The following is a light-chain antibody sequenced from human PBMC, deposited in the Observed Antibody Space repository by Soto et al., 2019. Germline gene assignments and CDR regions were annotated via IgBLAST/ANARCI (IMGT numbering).Light chain of an antibody. Sequence: SCWASQGISSYLAWFQQKPGQAPKSLIYAASTLQSGVPSHFSGSGSGTDFTLTISSLQPEDFATYYCQQYNSFPPTFGGGTKVEI. CDR1: QGISSY. CDR2: AAS. V-gene: IGKV1-16*02. J-gene: IGKJ4*01. CDR3: QQYNSFPPT.